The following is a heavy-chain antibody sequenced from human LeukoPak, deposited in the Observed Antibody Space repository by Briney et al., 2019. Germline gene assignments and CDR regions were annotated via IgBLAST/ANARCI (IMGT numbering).Heavy chain of an antibody. Sequence: GGSLRLSCAASGFTFSDYYMSWLRQAPGKGLEWVSYINSSSSDTNYADSVKGRFTISRDNAKNSLYLQMNSLRAEDTAVYYCARLVITGTTRAFDIWGQGTMVTVSS. CDR3: ARLVITGTTRAFDI. D-gene: IGHD1-20*01. J-gene: IGHJ3*02. CDR2: INSSSSDT. CDR1: GFTFSDYY. V-gene: IGHV3-11*06.